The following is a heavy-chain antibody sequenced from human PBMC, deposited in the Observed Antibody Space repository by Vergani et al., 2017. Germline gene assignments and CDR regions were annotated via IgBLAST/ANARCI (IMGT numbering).Heavy chain of an antibody. V-gene: IGHV4-34*01. CDR3: ARDFYGSGSYYIPYYYYYYMDV. Sequence: QVQLQQWGAGLLKPSETLSLTCAVYGGSFSGYYWSWIRQPPGKGLEWIGEINHSGSTNYNPSLKSRVTISVDTSKNQFSLKLSSVTAADTAVYYCARDFYGSGSYYIPYYYYYYMDVWGKGTTVTVSS. CDR1: GGSFSGYY. J-gene: IGHJ6*03. CDR2: INHSGST. D-gene: IGHD3-10*01.